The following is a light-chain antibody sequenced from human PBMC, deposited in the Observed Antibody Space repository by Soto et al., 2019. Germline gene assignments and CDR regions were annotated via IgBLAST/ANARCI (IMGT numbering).Light chain of an antibody. Sequence: EIVLTQAPATLYLSPGERATLSCRASQSIRSFLAWYQQKPGQAPRLLISDASDRAAGIPGRFTGSGSGTVFTLTISSLEPEDFAVYYCQQRVSWPLTFVGGT. CDR2: DAS. J-gene: IGKJ4*01. CDR1: QSIRSF. V-gene: IGKV3-11*01. CDR3: QQRVSWPLT.